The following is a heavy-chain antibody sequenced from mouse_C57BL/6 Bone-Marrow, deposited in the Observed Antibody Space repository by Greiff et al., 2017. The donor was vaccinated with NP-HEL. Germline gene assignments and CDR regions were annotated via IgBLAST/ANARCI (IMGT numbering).Heavy chain of an antibody. Sequence: VQLQQSGAELVKPGASVKLSCTASGFNIKDYYMHWVKQRTEQGLEWIGRIDPEDGETKYAPKFQGKATITADPSSNTAYLQLSSLTAEDTAVCYCARIMDDGYYLAWFAYWGQGTLVTVSA. V-gene: IGHV14-2*01. D-gene: IGHD2-3*01. J-gene: IGHJ3*01. CDR3: ARIMDDGYYLAWFAY. CDR1: GFNIKDYY. CDR2: IDPEDGET.